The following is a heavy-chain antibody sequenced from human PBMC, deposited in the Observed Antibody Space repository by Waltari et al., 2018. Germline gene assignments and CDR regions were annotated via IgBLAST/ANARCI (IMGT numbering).Heavy chain of an antibody. J-gene: IGHJ6*03. CDR3: ARVSYLTNYDFWSGFSDYYYYYMDV. Sequence: QVQLQESGPGLVKPSQTLSLTCTVSGGSISSGSYYWSWIRQPAGKGLEWIGRIYTSGSTNYNPSLKSRVTISVDTSKNQFSLKLSSVTAADTAVYYCARVSYLTNYDFWSGFSDYYYYYMDVWGKGTTVTVSS. CDR1: GGSISSGSYY. V-gene: IGHV4-61*02. CDR2: IYTSGST. D-gene: IGHD3-3*01.